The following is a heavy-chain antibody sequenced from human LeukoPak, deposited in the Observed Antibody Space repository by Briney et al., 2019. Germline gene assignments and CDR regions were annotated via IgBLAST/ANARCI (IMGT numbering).Heavy chain of an antibody. CDR1: GFTFSSYW. Sequence: LPGRSLRLSCAASGFTFSSYWMHWVRQVPGKGLVWVARINPGGSSITYADSVKGRFTISRDNAKNTLYLQMDSLRAEDTGVYYCAGSNQADDHWGQGTLVTVSS. CDR2: INPGGSSI. J-gene: IGHJ4*02. V-gene: IGHV3-74*01. D-gene: IGHD1-14*01. CDR3: AGSNQADDH.